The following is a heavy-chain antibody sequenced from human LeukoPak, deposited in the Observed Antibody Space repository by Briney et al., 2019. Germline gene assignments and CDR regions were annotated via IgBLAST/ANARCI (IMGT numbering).Heavy chain of an antibody. J-gene: IGHJ4*02. CDR2: IYHSGST. V-gene: IGHV4-4*02. Sequence: SETLSLTCAVSGGSISSSNWWSWVRQPPGKGLEWIGEIYHSGSTNYNPSLKSRVTISVDTSKNQFSLKLSSVTATDTAVYYCARTGGVYYYDSSGYYRLEYYFDYWGQGTLVTVSS. CDR1: GGSISSSNW. CDR3: ARTGGVYYYDSSGYYRLEYYFDY. D-gene: IGHD3-22*01.